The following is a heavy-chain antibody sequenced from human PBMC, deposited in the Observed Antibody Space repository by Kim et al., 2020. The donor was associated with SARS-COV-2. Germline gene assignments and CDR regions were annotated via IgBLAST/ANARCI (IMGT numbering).Heavy chain of an antibody. V-gene: IGHV1-18*01. CDR3: ARDWTGIAAAGIWGVRQYWYFDL. CDR1: GYTFTSYG. Sequence: ASVKVSCKASGYTFTSYGISWVRQAPGQGLEWMGWISAYNGNTNYAQKLQGRVTMTTDTSTSTAYMELRSLRSDDTAVYYCARDWTGIAAAGIWGVRQYWYFDLWGRGTLVTVSS. J-gene: IGHJ2*01. CDR2: ISAYNGNT. D-gene: IGHD6-13*01.